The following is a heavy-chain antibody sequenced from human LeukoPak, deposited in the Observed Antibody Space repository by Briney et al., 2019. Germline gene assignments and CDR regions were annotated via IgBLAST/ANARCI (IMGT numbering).Heavy chain of an antibody. Sequence: GGSLRLSCAVSGFTFSSWWMTWVRQAPGKGLEWVANIKQDGSEKNYVDSVKGRFTISRDNAKNSLDLQMNRLRAEDTAVYYCASSDTGTYSSSWYGGSDYWGQGTLVTVSS. D-gene: IGHD6-13*01. J-gene: IGHJ4*02. V-gene: IGHV3-7*01. CDR1: GFTFSSWW. CDR3: ASSDTGTYSSSWYGGSDY. CDR2: IKQDGSEK.